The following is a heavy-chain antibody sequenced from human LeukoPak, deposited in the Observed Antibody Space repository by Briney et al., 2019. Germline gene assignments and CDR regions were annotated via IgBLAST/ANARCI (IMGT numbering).Heavy chain of an antibody. V-gene: IGHV4-39*01. CDR3: ARTGARLPLLDY. CDR2: IYYSGST. Sequence: PSETLSLTCTVSGGSISSSSYYWGWIRQPPGKGLEWIGSIYYSGSTYYNPSLKSRVTISVDTSKNQFSLKLSSVTAADTAVYYCARTGARLPLLDYWGQGTLVTVSS. J-gene: IGHJ4*02. D-gene: IGHD6-25*01. CDR1: GGSISSSSYY.